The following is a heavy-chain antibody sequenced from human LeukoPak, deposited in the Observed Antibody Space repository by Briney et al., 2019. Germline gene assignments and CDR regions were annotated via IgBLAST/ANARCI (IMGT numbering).Heavy chain of an antibody. Sequence: SETLSLTCIVSGGSISSSSYYWGWIRQPPGKGLGWIGSIYYSGSTYYNPSLKSRVTISVDTSKNQFSLKLSSVTAADTAVYYCARDRRAGGLDYWGQGTLVTVSS. CDR1: GGSISSSSYY. CDR3: ARDRRAGGLDY. CDR2: IYYSGST. J-gene: IGHJ4*02. V-gene: IGHV4-39*07. D-gene: IGHD3-10*01.